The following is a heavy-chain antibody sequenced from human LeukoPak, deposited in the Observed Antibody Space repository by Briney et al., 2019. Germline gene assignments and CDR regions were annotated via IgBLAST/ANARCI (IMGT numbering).Heavy chain of an antibody. CDR2: ISGSGGST. D-gene: IGHD3-3*01. CDR3: AKEYSITIFGVVQNFPIGY. J-gene: IGHJ4*02. Sequence: GGSLRLSCAASGFTFSSYAMSWVRQAPGKGLEWVSAISGSGGSTYYADSVKGRFTISRDNSKNTLYLQTNSLRAEDTAVYYCAKEYSITIFGVVQNFPIGYWGQGTLATVSS. V-gene: IGHV3-23*01. CDR1: GFTFSSYA.